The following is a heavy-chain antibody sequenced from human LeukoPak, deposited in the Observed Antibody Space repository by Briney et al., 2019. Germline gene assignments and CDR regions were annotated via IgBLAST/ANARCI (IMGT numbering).Heavy chain of an antibody. Sequence: SETLSLTRTVSGGSISSYYWSWIRQPPGKGLEWIGYIYYSGSTNYNPSLKSRVTISVDTSKNQFSLKLSSVTAADTAVYYCARGYSYGYLVFDYWGQGTLVTVSS. D-gene: IGHD5-18*01. CDR3: ARGYSYGYLVFDY. V-gene: IGHV4-59*01. CDR1: GGSISSYY. J-gene: IGHJ4*02. CDR2: IYYSGST.